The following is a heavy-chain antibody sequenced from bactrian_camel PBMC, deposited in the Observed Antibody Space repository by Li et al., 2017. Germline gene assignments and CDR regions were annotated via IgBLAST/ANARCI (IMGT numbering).Heavy chain of an antibody. CDR1: GSIYGDAC. CDR2: IDTDGST. Sequence: HVQLVESGGGSVQAGGSLRLSCGASGSIYGDACVGWFRQAPGQEREGVAAIDTDGSTRYADSVKGRFTLSKDNAKDTLYLQMNSLKPEDTAMYFCAITSWAARAMLAPRLYEFWDQGTQV. J-gene: IGHJ4*01. V-gene: IGHV3S53*01. CDR3: AITSWAARAMLAPRLYEF. D-gene: IGHD4*01.